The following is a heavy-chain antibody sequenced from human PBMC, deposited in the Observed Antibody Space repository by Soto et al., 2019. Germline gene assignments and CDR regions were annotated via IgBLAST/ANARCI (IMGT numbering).Heavy chain of an antibody. D-gene: IGHD6-6*01. CDR1: GGTFSSYA. V-gene: IGHV1-69*01. CDR3: ARESSSPNYYYYGMDV. J-gene: IGHJ6*02. CDR2: IIPLLNTP. Sequence: QVHLVQSGAEVKKPGSSVKVSCRASGGTFSSYAVNWVRQAPGQGLEWMGVIIPLLNTPKYVQKFQGRLTITADASATTVYLELSSLRSEDTAVYYCARESSSPNYYYYGMDVWGQGTTVTVSS.